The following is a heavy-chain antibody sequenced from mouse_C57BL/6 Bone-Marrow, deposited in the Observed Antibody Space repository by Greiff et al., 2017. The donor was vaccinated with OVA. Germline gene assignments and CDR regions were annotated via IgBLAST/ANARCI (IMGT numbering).Heavy chain of an antibody. J-gene: IGHJ2*01. D-gene: IGHD2-3*01. CDR3: ARRGIYDGYDYFDY. CDR2: IHPNSGST. CDR1: GYTFTSYW. Sequence: VQLQQPGAELVKPGASVKLSCKASGYTFTSYWMHWVKQRPGQGLEWIGMIHPNSGSTNYNEKFKSKATLTVDKSSSTAYMQLSSLTSEDSAVYYCARRGIYDGYDYFDYWGQGTTLTVSS. V-gene: IGHV1-64*01.